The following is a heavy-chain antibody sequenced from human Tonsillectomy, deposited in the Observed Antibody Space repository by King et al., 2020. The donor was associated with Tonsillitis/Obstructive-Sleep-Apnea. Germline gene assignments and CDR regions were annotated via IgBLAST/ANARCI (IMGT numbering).Heavy chain of an antibody. CDR2: ISYDGSNK. D-gene: IGHD1-1*01. Sequence: VQLVESGGGVVQPGRSLRLSCAASGFTFSSYAMHWVRQAPGKGLEWVAVISYDGSNKYYADSVKGRFTISRDNSENTLSLHMNSLRPEDMAVYYCARGGDDRSGRFHEPVDIWGQGTMVTVSS. CDR3: ARGGDDRSGRFHEPVDI. V-gene: IGHV3-30*04. CDR1: GFTFSSYA. J-gene: IGHJ3*02.